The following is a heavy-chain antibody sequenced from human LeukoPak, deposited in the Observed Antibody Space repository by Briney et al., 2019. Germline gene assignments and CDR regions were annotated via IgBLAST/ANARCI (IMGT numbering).Heavy chain of an antibody. V-gene: IGHV3-11*04. CDR1: GFIFSDYY. CDR3: ARVARYGDYIGGSDY. Sequence: NPGGSLRLSCAASGFIFSDYYMTWIRQAPGKGLEWVSYVTSSGGHMYYADSAKGRFTISRDNAKNSLDLQMNSLRAEDTAVYYCARVARYGDYIGGSDYWGQGALVTVSS. CDR2: VTSSGGHM. J-gene: IGHJ4*02. D-gene: IGHD4-17*01.